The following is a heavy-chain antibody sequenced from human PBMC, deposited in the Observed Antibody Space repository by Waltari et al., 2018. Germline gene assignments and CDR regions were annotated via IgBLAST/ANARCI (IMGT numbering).Heavy chain of an antibody. Sequence: QVQLQESGPGLVKPSETLSLTCTVSGGSISSYYWSWIRQPPGKGLEWIGYIYYSGSTNYNPSLKSRVTRSVDTSKNQFSLKLSSVTAADTAVYYCARARVVAATHVIDPWGQGTLVTVSS. CDR3: ARARVVAATHVIDP. D-gene: IGHD2-15*01. V-gene: IGHV4-59*01. J-gene: IGHJ5*02. CDR2: IYYSGST. CDR1: GGSISSYY.